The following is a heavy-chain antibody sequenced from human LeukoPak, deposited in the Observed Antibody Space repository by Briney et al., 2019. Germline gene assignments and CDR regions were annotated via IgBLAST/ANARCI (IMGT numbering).Heavy chain of an antibody. CDR2: FDPEDGET. CDR1: GYTLTELS. V-gene: IGHV1-24*01. Sequence: ASVKVSCKVSGYTLTELSMHWVRQAPGKGLEWMGGFDPEDGETIYAQKFQGRVTMTEDTSTDTAYMELSSLRSEDTAVYYCARGEYSSSWFDYWGQGTLVTVSS. CDR3: ARGEYSSSWFDY. J-gene: IGHJ4*02. D-gene: IGHD6-13*01.